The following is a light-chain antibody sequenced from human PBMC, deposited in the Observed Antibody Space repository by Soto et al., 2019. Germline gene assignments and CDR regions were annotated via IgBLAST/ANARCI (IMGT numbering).Light chain of an antibody. J-gene: IGLJ3*02. V-gene: IGLV1-44*01. Sequence: QSVLTQPPSASGTPGQRVTISCSGSSSNIGNNTVNWYQQLPGTAPKLLIYSNNQRPSGVPDRFSGSKSGTSASLAISGLQSEDEADYYCAAWDDSLYGWVFGGGTKLTVL. CDR2: SNN. CDR3: AAWDDSLYGWV. CDR1: SSNIGNNT.